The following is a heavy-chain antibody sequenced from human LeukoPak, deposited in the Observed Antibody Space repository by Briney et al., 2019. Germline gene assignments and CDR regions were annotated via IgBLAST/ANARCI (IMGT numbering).Heavy chain of an antibody. D-gene: IGHD3-22*01. V-gene: IGHV3-30-3*01. CDR2: ISYDGSNK. J-gene: IGHJ4*01. CDR3: ARAPYYYDSSGYYSSVDY. Sequence: GGSLRLSCAASGFTFSSYAMHWVRQAPGKGLEGVAVISYDGSNKYYADSVKGRFTISRDNSKNTLYLQMNSLRAEDTAVYYSARAPYYYDSSGYYSSVDYWGHGTLVTVSS. CDR1: GFTFSSYA.